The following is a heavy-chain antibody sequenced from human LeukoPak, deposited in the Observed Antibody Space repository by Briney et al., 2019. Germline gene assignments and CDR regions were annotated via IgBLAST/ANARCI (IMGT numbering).Heavy chain of an antibody. V-gene: IGHV3-33*06. Sequence: GESLRLSCAASGFTFSSYAMSWVRQAPGKGLEWVAVIWYDGSNKYYADSVKGRFTISRDNSKNTLYLQMNSLRAEDTAVYYCAKETRAYCGGDCPFDYWGQGTLVTVSS. CDR3: AKETRAYCGGDCPFDY. CDR1: GFTFSSYA. CDR2: IWYDGSNK. D-gene: IGHD2-21*02. J-gene: IGHJ4*02.